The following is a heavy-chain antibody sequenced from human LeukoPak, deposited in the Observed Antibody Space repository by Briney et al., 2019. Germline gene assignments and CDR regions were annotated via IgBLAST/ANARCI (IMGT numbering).Heavy chain of an antibody. V-gene: IGHV4-38-2*01. CDR1: GHSISTGYY. J-gene: IGHJ4*02. CDR3: ARAVKRITMVRGVRYYFDY. Sequence: SETLSLTCAVSGHSISTGYYWGWIRQPPGKGLEWIGSMSHNRGTYYNPSLKSRVTISMDTSKSQISLRLTSVTAADTAVYYCARAVKRITMVRGVRYYFDYWGQGTLVTVSS. CDR2: MSHNRGT. D-gene: IGHD3-10*01.